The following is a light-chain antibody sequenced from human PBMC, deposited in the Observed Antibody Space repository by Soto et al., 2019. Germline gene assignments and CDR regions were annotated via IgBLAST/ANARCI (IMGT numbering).Light chain of an antibody. CDR2: DAS. Sequence: EIVLTQSPAILSMSPGERATLSCRACQSVSSYFAWYQQKPGQAPRLLIYDASNRATGVPARFSGSGSGTDFTLTISSLEPEDFAVYYCQQRRYWPVTFGQGTKVEIK. CDR3: QQRRYWPVT. V-gene: IGKV3-11*01. J-gene: IGKJ1*01. CDR1: QSVSSY.